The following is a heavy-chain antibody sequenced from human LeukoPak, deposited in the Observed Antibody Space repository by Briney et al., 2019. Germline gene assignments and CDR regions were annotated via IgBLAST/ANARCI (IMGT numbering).Heavy chain of an antibody. CDR3: ARDLPRVVVPAAMIDY. CDR1: GYTFTSYG. V-gene: IGHV1-18*04. Sequence: GASVKVSCKASGYTFTSYGISWVRQAPGQGLEWMGWISAYNGNTNYAQKLQGRVTMTTDTSTSTAYMELRSLRSDDTAVYYCARDLPRVVVPAAMIDYWGQGTLVTVSS. D-gene: IGHD2-2*01. CDR2: ISAYNGNT. J-gene: IGHJ4*02.